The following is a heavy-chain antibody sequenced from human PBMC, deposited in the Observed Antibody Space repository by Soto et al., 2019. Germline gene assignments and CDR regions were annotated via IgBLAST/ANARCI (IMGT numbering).Heavy chain of an antibody. V-gene: IGHV3-66*01. D-gene: IGHD1-26*01. CDR1: GFTVSSNY. J-gene: IGHJ6*02. CDR3: ARDPNIVGATHGGYYYYGMDV. CDR2: IYSGGST. Sequence: PGGSLRLSCAASGFTVSSNYMSWVRQAPGKGLEWVSVIYSGGSTYYADSVKGRFIISRDNSKNTLFLQMNSLRAEDTAVYYCARDPNIVGATHGGYYYYGMDVWGQGTTVTVSS.